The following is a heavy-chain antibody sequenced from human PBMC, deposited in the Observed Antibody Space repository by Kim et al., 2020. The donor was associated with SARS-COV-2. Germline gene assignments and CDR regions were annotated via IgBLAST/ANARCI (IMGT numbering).Heavy chain of an antibody. J-gene: IGHJ4*02. CDR2: INSDGSST. V-gene: IGHV3-74*01. CDR1: GFTFSSYW. D-gene: IGHD6-6*01. Sequence: GGSLRLSCAASGFTFSSYWMHWVRQAPGKGLVWVSRINSDGSSTSYADSVKGRFTISRDNAKNTLYLQMNSLRAEDTAVYYCARYLGSSSTISPLGYWGQGTLVTVSS. CDR3: ARYLGSSSTISPLGY.